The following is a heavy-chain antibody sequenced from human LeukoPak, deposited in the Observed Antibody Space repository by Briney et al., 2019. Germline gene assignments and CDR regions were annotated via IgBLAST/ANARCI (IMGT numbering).Heavy chain of an antibody. V-gene: IGHV1-2*06. CDR3: ARGSTRDF. CDR2: INSKDGGT. D-gene: IGHD1-1*01. J-gene: IGHJ4*02. Sequence: ASVKVSCKASGYTFTAYYIHWVRQAPGQGLEWMGRINSKDGGTNYTQRFQGRAAMTRDTSINTAYLELSSLTSDDTAVYYCARGSTRDFWGQGTLLIVSS. CDR1: GYTFTAYY.